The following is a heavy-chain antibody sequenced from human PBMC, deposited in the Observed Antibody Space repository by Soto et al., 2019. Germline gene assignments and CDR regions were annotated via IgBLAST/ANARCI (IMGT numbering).Heavy chain of an antibody. CDR1: GFTFSNYG. J-gene: IGHJ4*02. D-gene: IGHD2-21*01. CDR3: ARGLHSLFDY. V-gene: IGHV3-33*01. Sequence: GSLRLSCAASGFTFSNYGMHWVRQAPGKGLEWVAVIWYDGNNKYYADSVKGRFTISRDNSNNTLYVQMTSLRAEDTAVYYCARGLHSLFDYWGQGTLVTVSS. CDR2: IWYDGNNK.